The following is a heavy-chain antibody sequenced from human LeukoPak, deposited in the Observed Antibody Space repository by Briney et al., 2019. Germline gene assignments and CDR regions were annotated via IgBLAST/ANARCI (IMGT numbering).Heavy chain of an antibody. CDR1: GFTFSSYG. Sequence: PGGSLRLSCAASGFTFSSYGMHWVRQAPGKGLEWVAVIWYDGSNKYYADSVKGRFTISRDNSKNTLCLQMNSLRAEDTAVYYCARDRAAAGEYYFDYWGQGTLVTVSS. J-gene: IGHJ4*02. CDR3: ARDRAAAGEYYFDY. V-gene: IGHV3-33*01. CDR2: IWYDGSNK. D-gene: IGHD6-13*01.